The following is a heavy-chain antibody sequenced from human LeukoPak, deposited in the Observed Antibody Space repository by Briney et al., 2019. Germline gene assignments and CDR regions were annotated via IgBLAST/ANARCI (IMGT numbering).Heavy chain of an antibody. D-gene: IGHD2-2*02. CDR1: GLTFSNAW. V-gene: IGHV3-7*01. J-gene: IGHJ5*02. CDR2: IRQDGSEK. Sequence: GGSLRLSCAASGLTFSNAWMSWVRQAPGKGLEWVANIRQDGSEKYYVDSVEGRFTISRDNAKNSLYLQMNSLRAEDTAVYYCAREVPAAISWFDPWGQGTLVTVSS. CDR3: AREVPAAISWFDP.